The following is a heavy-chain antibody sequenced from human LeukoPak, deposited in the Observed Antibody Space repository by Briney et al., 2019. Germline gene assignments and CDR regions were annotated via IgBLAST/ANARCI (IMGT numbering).Heavy chain of an antibody. CDR2: IIPIFGTA. CDR1: GGTFISYA. J-gene: IGHJ5*02. Sequence: SVKVSCKASGGTFISYAISWVRQAPGQGLEWMGRIIPIFGTANYAQKFQGRVTITTDESTSTAYMELSSLRPEDTAVYYCVLEGNWNYIARLGITGFDPWGQGTLVTVSS. CDR3: VLEGNWNYIARLGITGFDP. D-gene: IGHD1-7*01. V-gene: IGHV1-69*05.